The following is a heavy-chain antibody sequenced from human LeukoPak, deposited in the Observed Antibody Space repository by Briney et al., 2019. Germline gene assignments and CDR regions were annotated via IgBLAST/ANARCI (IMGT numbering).Heavy chain of an antibody. CDR3: ARAAMALFDY. CDR1: GYTFTGYY. V-gene: IGHV1-46*01. D-gene: IGHD5-18*01. Sequence: ASVKVSCKASGYTFTGYYMHWVRQAPGQGLEWMGIINPSGGSTSYAQKFQGRVTMTRDMSTSTVYMELSSLRSEDTAVYYCARAAMALFDYWGQGTLVTVSS. CDR2: INPSGGST. J-gene: IGHJ4*02.